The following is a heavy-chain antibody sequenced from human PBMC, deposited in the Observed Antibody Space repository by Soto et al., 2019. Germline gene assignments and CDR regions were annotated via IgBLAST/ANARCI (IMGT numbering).Heavy chain of an antibody. CDR1: GYTFTGYY. CDR2: ISTNKGNT. J-gene: IGHJ4*02. V-gene: IGHV1-18*04. Sequence: ASVKVSCKASGYTFTGYYMHWVRQAPGQGLEWMGWISTNKGNTNYAQKFQGRVTMTTDTSTSTAYMELRSLRSDDTAMYYCATRAPGLDFWGQGTLVTVSS. CDR3: ATRAPGLDF.